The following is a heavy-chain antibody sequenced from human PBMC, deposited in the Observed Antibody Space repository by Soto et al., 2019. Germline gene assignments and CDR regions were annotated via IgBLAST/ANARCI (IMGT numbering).Heavy chain of an antibody. CDR1: DFTFTTYW. CDR3: TRDPAPLRYFGQTYWFFP. V-gene: IGHV3-7*01. Sequence: GGSLRLSCAASDFTFTTYWMSWARQAPGKGLEWLACTNQDGRETYYVDSLRGRFTISRDNAKKSLYLQMNSLTIEDTAVYYCTRDPAPLRYFGQTYWFFPWGRGTLVPVSS. CDR2: TNQDGRET. D-gene: IGHD3-9*01. J-gene: IGHJ5*02.